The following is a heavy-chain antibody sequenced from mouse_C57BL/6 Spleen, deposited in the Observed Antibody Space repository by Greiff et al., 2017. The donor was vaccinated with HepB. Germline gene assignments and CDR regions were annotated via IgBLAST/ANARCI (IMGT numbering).Heavy chain of an antibody. Sequence: EVQRVESGPGLVKPSQSLSLTCSVTGYSITSGYYWNWIRQFPGNKLEWMGYISYDGSNNYNPSLKNRISITRDTSKNQFFLKLNSVTTEDTATYYCARGGGYYEDAMDYWGQGTSVTVSS. D-gene: IGHD2-3*01. CDR1: GYSITSGYY. V-gene: IGHV3-6*01. CDR2: ISYDGSN. CDR3: ARGGGYYEDAMDY. J-gene: IGHJ4*01.